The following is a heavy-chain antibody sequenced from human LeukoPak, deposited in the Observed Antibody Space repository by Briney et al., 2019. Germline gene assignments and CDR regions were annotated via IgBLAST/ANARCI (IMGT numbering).Heavy chain of an antibody. CDR3: ARGESASAWLIEY. CDR2: ISSSSSNK. D-gene: IGHD6-19*01. CDR1: GFTFSSYS. V-gene: IGHV3-48*01. J-gene: IGHJ4*02. Sequence: GGSLRLSCAASGFTFSSYSMNWVRQAPGKGLEWISYISSSSSNKDYADSVKGRFTISRDNAENSLSLQMNSPRGEDTAVYYCARGESASAWLIEYWGQGTLVTVSS.